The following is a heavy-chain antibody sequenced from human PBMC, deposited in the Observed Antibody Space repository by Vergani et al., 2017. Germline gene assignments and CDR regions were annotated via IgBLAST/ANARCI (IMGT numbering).Heavy chain of an antibody. D-gene: IGHD3-22*01. J-gene: IGHJ4*02. CDR2: ISGRSNYI. CDR3: ARKKYYDSKDYYQVEPFDY. CDR1: GFSFSTYS. Sequence: EVQLQESGGGLVKSGGSLRVSCAASGFSFSTYSINWVRQAPGKGLGWVSSISGRSNYIYYADSLKGRFTISRDNSKNSVYLQMNSLRAEDTAIYYCARKKYYDSKDYYQVEPFDYWGQGTLVTVSS. V-gene: IGHV3-21*06.